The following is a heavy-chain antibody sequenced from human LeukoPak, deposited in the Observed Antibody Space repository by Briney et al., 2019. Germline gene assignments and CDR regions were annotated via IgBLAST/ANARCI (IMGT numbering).Heavy chain of an antibody. CDR1: GGTFSSYA. D-gene: IGHD3-22*01. CDR3: ARVDYYYDSSGYNVYYFDY. Sequence: ASVKVSCKASGGTFSSYAISWVRQAPGQGLEWMGWISAYNGNTNYAQKLQGRVTMTTDTSTSTAYMELRSLRSDDTAVYYCARVDYYYDSSGYNVYYFDYWGQGTLVTVSS. CDR2: ISAYNGNT. J-gene: IGHJ4*02. V-gene: IGHV1-18*01.